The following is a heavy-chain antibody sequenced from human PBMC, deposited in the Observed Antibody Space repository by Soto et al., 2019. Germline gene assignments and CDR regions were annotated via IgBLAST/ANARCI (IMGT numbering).Heavy chain of an antibody. CDR1: GYTFTGYY. D-gene: IGHD2-21*02. J-gene: IGHJ6*02. V-gene: IGHV1-2*04. CDR2: INPNSGGT. CDR3: ARGTASPAARGMDV. Sequence: QVQLVQSGAEVKKPGASVKVSCKASGYTFTGYYMHWVRPAPGQGLEWMGWINPNSGGTNYAQKFQGWVNMTRDTSISAAYMELSSLRSDDTAVYYCARGTASPAARGMDVWGQGTTVTVSS.